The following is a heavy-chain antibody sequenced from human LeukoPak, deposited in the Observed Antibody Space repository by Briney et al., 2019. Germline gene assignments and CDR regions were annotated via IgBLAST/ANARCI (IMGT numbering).Heavy chain of an antibody. CDR2: ISYDGSNK. J-gene: IGHJ4*02. V-gene: IGHV3-30-3*01. Sequence: GGSLRLSCAASGFTFSSYAMHWVRQAPGKGLEWVAVISYDGSNKYYADSVRGRFTISRDNSKRTLYLQMNSLRAEDTAVYYCAKETFLADGGYWGQGTLVTVSS. CDR3: AKETFLADGGY. D-gene: IGHD2/OR15-2a*01. CDR1: GFTFSSYA.